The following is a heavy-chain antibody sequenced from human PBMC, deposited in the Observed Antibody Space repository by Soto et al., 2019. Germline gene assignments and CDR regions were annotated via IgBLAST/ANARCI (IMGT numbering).Heavy chain of an antibody. J-gene: IGHJ4*02. CDR3: AKDKYCYHY. Sequence: PGLPLRVCWIAAWGPSIDLDGSRVHKKKGKGLEWVSSISGSSGSSYYADSVKGRFTISRDNSKNTLYLQMNSLRADDTALYYCAKDKYCYHYWGQGTLVTVSS. D-gene: IGHD3-16*02. CDR1: WGPSIDLD. V-gene: IGHV3-23*01. CDR2: ISGSSGSS.